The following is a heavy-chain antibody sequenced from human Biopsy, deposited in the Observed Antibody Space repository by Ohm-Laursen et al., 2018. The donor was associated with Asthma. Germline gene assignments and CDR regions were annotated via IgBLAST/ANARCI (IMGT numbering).Heavy chain of an antibody. CDR3: AKEVFPGWELRRGPDS. CDR1: GFSFSNYG. J-gene: IGHJ4*02. V-gene: IGHV3-30*18. D-gene: IGHD1-26*01. CDR2: ISFDGTNR. Sequence: SLRLSCAASGFSFSNYGMHWVRQAPGRGLDWVAVISFDGTNRNYTDSVKGRFTISRDNSRNTLHLEMNSLRAEDTAVYFCAKEVFPGWELRRGPDSWGQGTLVTVSS.